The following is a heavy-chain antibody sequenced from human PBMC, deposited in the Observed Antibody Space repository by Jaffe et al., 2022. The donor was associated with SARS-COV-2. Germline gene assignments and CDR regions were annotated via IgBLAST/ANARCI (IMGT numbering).Heavy chain of an antibody. CDR2: IRNKGNGYRT. V-gene: IGHV3-72*01. CDR1: GFTFSDHI. D-gene: IGHD1-7*01. CDR3: ARAPLGTTPWDY. J-gene: IGHJ4*02. Sequence: EVQLVESGGGLVQPGGSLRLSCAASGFTFSDHIMDWVRQAPGKGLEWVGRIRNKGNGYRTEYAASVKGRFTISRDDSKDSLYVQMNSLKTEDTAVYYCARAPLGTTPWDYWGQGTLVTVSS.